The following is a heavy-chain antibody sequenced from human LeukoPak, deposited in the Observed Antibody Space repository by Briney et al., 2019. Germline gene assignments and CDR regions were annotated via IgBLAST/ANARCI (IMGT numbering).Heavy chain of an antibody. V-gene: IGHV3-21*01. CDR2: ISSSSSLI. CDR3: AKVDRGDYSSSPVPYYNYYMNV. Sequence: GGSLRLSCAASGFTFSYYSMNWVRQAPGRGLEWVSCISSSSSLIFYSDPVRGRFTISRDNAKNLLYLHMNSLRVEDTAVYYCAKVDRGDYSSSPVPYYNYYMNVWGKGTTVTVSS. J-gene: IGHJ6*03. D-gene: IGHD6-13*01. CDR1: GFTFSYYS.